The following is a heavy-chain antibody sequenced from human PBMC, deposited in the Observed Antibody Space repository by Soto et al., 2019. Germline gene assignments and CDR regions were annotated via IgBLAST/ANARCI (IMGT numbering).Heavy chain of an antibody. CDR1: GGSISSYY. D-gene: IGHD6-19*01. V-gene: IGHV4-59*01. CDR2: IYYSGST. Sequence: QVQLQESGPGLVKPSETLSLTCTVSGGSISSYYWSWIRQPPGKGLEWIGYIYYSGSTNYNPSLRSRGTISVDTSKNQFSLKLSSVTAADTAGYYCVAGSGWYAPLGYWGQGTLVTVSS. J-gene: IGHJ4*02. CDR3: VAGSGWYAPLGY.